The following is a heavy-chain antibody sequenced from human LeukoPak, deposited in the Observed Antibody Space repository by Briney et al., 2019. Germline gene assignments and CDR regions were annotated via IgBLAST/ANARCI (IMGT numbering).Heavy chain of an antibody. D-gene: IGHD1-26*01. J-gene: IGHJ1*01. CDR1: GFTFSDYS. Sequence: GGSLRLSCAASGFTFSDYSMNWGRQAPGKGLEWVASISRTSRHVYYAGSVKGRFTISRDNAKNSLYLQMNSLRAEDMAVYFCVRDLMSMGATTAYLHHWGQGTLVTVSS. CDR2: ISRTSRHV. CDR3: VRDLMSMGATTAYLHH. V-gene: IGHV3-21*01.